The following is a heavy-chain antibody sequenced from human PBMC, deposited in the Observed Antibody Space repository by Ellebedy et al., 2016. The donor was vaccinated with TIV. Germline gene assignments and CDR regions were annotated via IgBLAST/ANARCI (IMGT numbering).Heavy chain of an antibody. J-gene: IGHJ6*02. CDR3: ARDRRRIVRFLEWCGDRYYGMDV. Sequence: AASVKVSCKASGGTFSSYVISWVRQAPGQGLDWMGRIIPILGITNYAQKFQDRVTITADKYTSTAYMELSSLRSDDTAVYYCARDRRRIVRFLEWCGDRYYGMDVWGQGTTVTVSS. D-gene: IGHD3-3*01. V-gene: IGHV1-69*04. CDR2: IIPILGIT. CDR1: GGTFSSYV.